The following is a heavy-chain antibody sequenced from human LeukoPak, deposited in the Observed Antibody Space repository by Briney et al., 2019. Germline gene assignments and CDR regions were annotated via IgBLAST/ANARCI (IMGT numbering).Heavy chain of an antibody. Sequence: PGRSLRLSCAASGFTFSSYGMHWVRQAPGKGLEWVAVISYDGSNKYYAGSVKGRFTISRDNSKNTLYLQMNSLRAEDTAVYYCAKDRKDSSSWYSNYYYGMDAWGQGTTVTVSS. J-gene: IGHJ6*02. CDR2: ISYDGSNK. CDR1: GFTFSSYG. V-gene: IGHV3-30*18. CDR3: AKDRKDSSSWYSNYYYGMDA. D-gene: IGHD6-13*01.